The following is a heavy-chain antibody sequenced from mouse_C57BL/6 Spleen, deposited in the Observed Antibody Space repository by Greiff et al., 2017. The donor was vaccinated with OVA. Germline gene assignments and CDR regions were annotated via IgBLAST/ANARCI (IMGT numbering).Heavy chain of an antibody. V-gene: IGHV1-26*01. J-gene: IGHJ2*01. CDR2: INPNNGGT. D-gene: IGHD2-3*01. CDR3: ARGWLKGD. Sequence: EVQLHQSGPELVKPGASVKISCKASGYTFTDYYMNWVKQSHGKSLEWIGDINPNNGGTSYNQKFKGKATLTVDKSSSTAYMELRSLTSEDSAVYYCARGWLKGDWGQGTTLTVSS. CDR1: GYTFTDYY.